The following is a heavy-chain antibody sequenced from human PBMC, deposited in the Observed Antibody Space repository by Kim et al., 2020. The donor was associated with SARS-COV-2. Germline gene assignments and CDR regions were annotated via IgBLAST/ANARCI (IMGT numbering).Heavy chain of an antibody. J-gene: IGHJ4*02. Sequence: ADSVKGRFTISRDNSKNTLYLQMNSLRAEDTAVYYCAKGKGRDSSSPNDYWGQGTLVTVSS. CDR3: AKGKGRDSSSPNDY. D-gene: IGHD6-6*01. V-gene: IGHV3-30*02.